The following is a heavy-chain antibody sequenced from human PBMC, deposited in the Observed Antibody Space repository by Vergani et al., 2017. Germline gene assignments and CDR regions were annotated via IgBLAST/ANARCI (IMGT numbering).Heavy chain of an antibody. D-gene: IGHD3-9*01. CDR3: AKGRVDYDILTGYSYFDY. J-gene: IGHJ4*02. V-gene: IGHV3-43*01. CDR1: GFTFDDYT. CDR2: ISWDGGST. Sequence: EVQLVESGGVVVQPGGSLRLSCAASGFTFDDYTMHWVRQAPGKGMEWVSLISWDGGSTYYADSVKGRFTISRDNSKNSLYVQMNSLRTEDTALYYCAKGRVDYDILTGYSYFDYWGQGTLVTVSS.